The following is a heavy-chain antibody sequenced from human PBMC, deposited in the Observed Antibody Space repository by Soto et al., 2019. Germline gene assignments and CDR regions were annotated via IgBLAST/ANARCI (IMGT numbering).Heavy chain of an antibody. CDR3: ARQQWLVLNAFDI. CDR1: GGSISRSY. D-gene: IGHD6-19*01. CDR2: IYYSGST. V-gene: IGHV4-59*01. Sequence: SGTLSLTCTVSGGSISRSYWSWIRQPPGKGLEWIGYIYYSGSTNYNPSLKSRVAISVDTSKNQFSLKLSSVTAADTAVYYCARQQWLVLNAFDIWGQGTMVTVSS. J-gene: IGHJ3*02.